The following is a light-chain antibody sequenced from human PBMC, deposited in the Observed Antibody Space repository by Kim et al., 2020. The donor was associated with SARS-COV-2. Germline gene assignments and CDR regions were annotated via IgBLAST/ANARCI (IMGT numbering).Light chain of an antibody. J-gene: IGKJ2*03. CDR3: QQYGSSPYS. CDR1: QSVGSNY. CDR2: GAT. V-gene: IGKV3-20*01. Sequence: LSPGDRATHSCRASQSVGSNYLAWYQQKPGQAPRLLIYGATNRATGIPDTFSGSGSGTDFTLTISRLEPEDFAAYYCQQYGSSPYSFGQGTKLEI.